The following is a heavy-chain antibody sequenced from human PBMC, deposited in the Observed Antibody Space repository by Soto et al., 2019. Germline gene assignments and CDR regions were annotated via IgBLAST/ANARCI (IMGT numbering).Heavy chain of an antibody. V-gene: IGHV4-31*02. J-gene: IGHJ3*02. D-gene: IGHD5-12*01. Sequence: PSETLSLTXTVSAGSVSRGAYYWTWIRQRPGKGLEWIGYIYYSGSTYYSPSLKSRLSISLDTSKNQFSLRLSSVTAADTAMYYCARARLRAVYAFDIWGQGTMVTVSS. CDR3: ARARLRAVYAFDI. CDR2: IYYSGST. CDR1: AGSVSRGAYY.